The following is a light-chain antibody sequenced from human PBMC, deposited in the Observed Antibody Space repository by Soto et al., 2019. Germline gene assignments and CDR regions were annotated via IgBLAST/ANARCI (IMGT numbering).Light chain of an antibody. J-gene: IGKJ4*01. CDR1: QSISSY. CDR3: QQSYSTLLLT. CDR2: AAS. V-gene: IGKV1-39*01. Sequence: DIQMTQSPSSLSASVGDRVTITCRASQSISSYLNWYQQKPGKAPKLLIYAASSLQSGVPTRFRGSGSATEITLTISSLQPADFATYYCQQSYSTLLLTVGGGTKVEIK.